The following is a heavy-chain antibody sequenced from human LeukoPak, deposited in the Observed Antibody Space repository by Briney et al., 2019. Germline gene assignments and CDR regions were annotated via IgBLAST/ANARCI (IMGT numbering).Heavy chain of an antibody. V-gene: IGHV3-30*04. J-gene: IGHJ4*02. Sequence: GGSLRLSCAASGFTFSSYAMHWVRQAPGKGLEWVAVISYDGSNKYYADSVKGRFTISRDSSKNTLYLQMNSLRAEDTAVYYCAKGDTTWELPHDYWGQGTLVTVSS. D-gene: IGHD1-26*01. CDR2: ISYDGSNK. CDR3: AKGDTTWELPHDY. CDR1: GFTFSSYA.